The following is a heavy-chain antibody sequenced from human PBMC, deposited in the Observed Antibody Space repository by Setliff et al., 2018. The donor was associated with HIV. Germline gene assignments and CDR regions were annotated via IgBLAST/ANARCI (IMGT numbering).Heavy chain of an antibody. CDR3: ARGRRVVPAAESNWFDP. D-gene: IGHD2-2*01. V-gene: IGHV1-69*13. CDR2: IIPVFGTL. Sequence: SVKVSCKASGGTFSSFAISWVRQAPGQGLEWMGEIIPVFGTLNYAQKFQGRVTITADELTGTAYMDLTNLRPEDTAVYYCARGRRVVPAAESNWFDPWGQGTRVTVSS. CDR1: GGTFSSFA. J-gene: IGHJ5*02.